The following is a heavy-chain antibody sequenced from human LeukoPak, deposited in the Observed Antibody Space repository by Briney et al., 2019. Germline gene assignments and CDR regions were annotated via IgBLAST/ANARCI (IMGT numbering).Heavy chain of an antibody. CDR2: ISYDGSNK. CDR1: GFTFNSYG. J-gene: IGHJ4*02. CDR3: ARELGQYSSSPSFDY. D-gene: IGHD6-13*01. Sequence: GGSLRLSCAASGFTFNSYGMHWVRQAPGKGLEWVAVISYDGSNKYYADSVKGRFTISRDNAKNSLYLQMNSLRAEDTAVYYCARELGQYSSSPSFDYWGQGTLVTVSS. V-gene: IGHV3-30*03.